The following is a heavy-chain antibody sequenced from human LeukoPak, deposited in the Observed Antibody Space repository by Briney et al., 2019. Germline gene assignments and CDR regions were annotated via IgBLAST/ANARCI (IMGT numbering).Heavy chain of an antibody. D-gene: IGHD6-13*01. J-gene: IGHJ4*02. V-gene: IGHV1-2*02. CDR2: INPNSGGT. CDR3: ARGGDSSSWYFDY. Sequence: ASVKVSCKASGYTFTGYYIHWVRQAPGQGLEWMGWINPNSGGTNYAQKFQGRVTMTRDTSISTAYMELSRLRSDDTAVYYCARGGDSSSWYFDYWGQGTLVTVSS. CDR1: GYTFTGYY.